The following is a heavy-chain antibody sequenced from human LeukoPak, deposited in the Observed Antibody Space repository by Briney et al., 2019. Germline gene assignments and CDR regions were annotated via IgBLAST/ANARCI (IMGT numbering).Heavy chain of an antibody. CDR2: IYWDDDK. Sequence: SGPTLVKPTQTLTLTCTFSGFSLSTSGVGVGWIRQPPGKALEWLALIYWDDDKRYSPSLESRLTITQDTSKNQVVLTMTNMDPVDTATYYCAHRPYIAARTNWFDPRGQGTLVTVSS. CDR3: AHRPYIAARTNWFDP. D-gene: IGHD6-6*01. V-gene: IGHV2-5*02. J-gene: IGHJ5*02. CDR1: GFSLSTSGVG.